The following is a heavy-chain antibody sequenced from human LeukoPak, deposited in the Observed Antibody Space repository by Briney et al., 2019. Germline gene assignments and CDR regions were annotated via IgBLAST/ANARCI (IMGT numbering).Heavy chain of an antibody. CDR3: ARLDNSGYYFIDY. Sequence: SETLSLTCTVSGGSISSRHCYWGWIRQPPGKGLEWIGSIFYSGSTYYNPSLKSRVTISVDTSKNQFSLKLTSVTAADTAVYYCARLDNSGYYFIDYWGQGTLVTVSS. V-gene: IGHV4-39*01. CDR1: GGSISSRHCY. J-gene: IGHJ4*02. CDR2: IFYSGST. D-gene: IGHD3-22*01.